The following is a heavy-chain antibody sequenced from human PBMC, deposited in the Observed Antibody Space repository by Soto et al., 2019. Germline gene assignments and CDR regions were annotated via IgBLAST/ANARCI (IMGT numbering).Heavy chain of an antibody. CDR2: IYYSGST. J-gene: IGHJ4*02. CDR3: ARRSGYDLGFSYFDY. Sequence: PETLSLTCTVSGGSISRGYYYWRWICLPPGKGLEWIGYIYYSGSTNYNPPLKSRVTISVDTSKNQFSLKLSSVTAADTAVYYCARRSGYDLGFSYFDYWGQGTLVTVSS. D-gene: IGHD5-12*01. V-gene: IGHV4-61*01. CDR1: GGSISRGYYY.